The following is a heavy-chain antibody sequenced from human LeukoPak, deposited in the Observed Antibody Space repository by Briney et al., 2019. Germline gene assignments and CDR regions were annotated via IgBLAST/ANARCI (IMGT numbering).Heavy chain of an antibody. CDR2: INHSRST. CDR3: ARGRRHYYYYGMDV. V-gene: IGHV4-34*01. J-gene: IGHJ6*02. CDR1: GGSFSGYY. Sequence: SETLSLTCAVYGGSFSGYYWSWIRQPPGKGLEWIGEINHSRSTNYNPSLKSRVTISVDTSKNQFSLKLSSVTAADTAVYYCARGRRHYYYYGMDVWGQGTTVTVSS.